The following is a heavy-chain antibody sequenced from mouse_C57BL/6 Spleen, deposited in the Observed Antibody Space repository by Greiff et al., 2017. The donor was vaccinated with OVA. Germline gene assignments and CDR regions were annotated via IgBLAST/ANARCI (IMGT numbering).Heavy chain of an antibody. CDR1: GFTFSSYG. CDR3: ARQSGGDYDLFDY. CDR2: ISSGGSYT. J-gene: IGHJ2*01. V-gene: IGHV5-6*01. Sequence: EVQLVESGGDLVKPGGSLKLSCAASGFTFSSYGMSWVRQTPDKRLEWVATISSGGSYTYYPASVKGRFTISRDNAKNTLYLQMSSLKSEDTAMYYCARQSGGDYDLFDYWGQGTTLTVSS. D-gene: IGHD2-4*01.